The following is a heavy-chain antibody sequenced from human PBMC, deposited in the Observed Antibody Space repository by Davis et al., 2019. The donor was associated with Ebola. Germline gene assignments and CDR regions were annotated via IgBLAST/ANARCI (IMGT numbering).Heavy chain of an antibody. CDR1: GGSISSYY. J-gene: IGHJ6*02. CDR3: ARHGYLGSESCFYYYYGMDV. V-gene: IGHV4-59*08. CDR2: IIYSGST. D-gene: IGHD3-10*01. Sequence: SETLSLTCTVSGGSISSYYWSWIRQPPGKGLEWIGYIIYSGSTNYNPSLKSRVTISVDTSKSQFSLKLSSVTAADTAVYYCARHGYLGSESCFYYYYGMDVWGQGTTVTVSS.